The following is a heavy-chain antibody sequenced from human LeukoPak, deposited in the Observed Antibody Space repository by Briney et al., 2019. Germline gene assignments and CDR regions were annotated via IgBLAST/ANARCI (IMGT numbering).Heavy chain of an antibody. CDR3: AKGRDYDFWSGHSDAFDI. V-gene: IGHV3-23*01. CDR1: GFTFSSYA. D-gene: IGHD3-3*01. Sequence: QSGGSLRLSCAASGFTFSSYAMSWVRQAPGKGLEWVSAISGSGGSTYYADSVKGRFTISRDNSKNTLYLQMNSLRAEDTAVYYCAKGRDYDFWSGHSDAFDIWGQGTMVTVSS. CDR2: ISGSGGST. J-gene: IGHJ3*02.